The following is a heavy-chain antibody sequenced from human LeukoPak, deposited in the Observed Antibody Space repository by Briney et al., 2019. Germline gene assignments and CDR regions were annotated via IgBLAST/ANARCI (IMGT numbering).Heavy chain of an antibody. Sequence: EASVKVSCKASGYTFTSYGISWVRQAPGQGLEWMGWFSAYNGNTNYAQKLQGRVTMTTDTSTSTAYMELRSLRSDDTAVYYCARSRGERAVAGTGADYWGQGTLVTVSS. J-gene: IGHJ4*02. V-gene: IGHV1-18*01. CDR3: ARSRGERAVAGTGADY. CDR2: FSAYNGNT. D-gene: IGHD6-19*01. CDR1: GYTFTSYG.